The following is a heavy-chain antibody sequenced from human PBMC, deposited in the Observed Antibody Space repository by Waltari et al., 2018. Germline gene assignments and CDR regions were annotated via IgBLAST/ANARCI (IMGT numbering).Heavy chain of an antibody. V-gene: IGHV4-4*02. Sequence: QVHLQESGPGLMKPSGTLSLTCDVSGDSISSNWWSWVRQPPGKGLEWIGEISHSGSTTYNPSLKSRLSMSLDKSKSQFSLQLSSVTAADTAMYYCARRDGHQLIHFDYWGQGALVTVSS. D-gene: IGHD2-8*01. CDR3: ARRDGHQLIHFDY. CDR2: ISHSGST. CDR1: GDSISSNW. J-gene: IGHJ4*02.